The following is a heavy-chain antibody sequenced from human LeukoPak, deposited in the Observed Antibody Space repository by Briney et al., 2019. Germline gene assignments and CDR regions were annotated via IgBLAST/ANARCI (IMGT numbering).Heavy chain of an antibody. CDR2: IYTSGST. CDR1: GGSISSYY. Sequence: PSETLSLTCTVSGGSISSYYWSWIRQPAGKGLEWIGRIYTSGSTNYNPSLKSRVTMSVDTSKNQFSLKLSSVTAADTAVYYCARDYGDYAPSLYWYFDLWGRGTLVTVSS. D-gene: IGHD4-17*01. CDR3: ARDYGDYAPSLYWYFDL. J-gene: IGHJ2*01. V-gene: IGHV4-4*07.